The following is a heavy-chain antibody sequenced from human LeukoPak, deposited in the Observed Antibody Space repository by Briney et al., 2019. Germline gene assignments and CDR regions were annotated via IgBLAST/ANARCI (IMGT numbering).Heavy chain of an antibody. CDR3: TREEV. Sequence: ETLSLTCTVSGGSISSYYWSWVRQTPGRGLEWVANIKPDGGERYYVDSVKGRFTISRDNAKNSLFLQMNNLSAEDTAVYYCTREEVWGQGTTVTVS. CDR2: IKPDGGER. CDR1: GGSISSYY. V-gene: IGHV3-7*01. J-gene: IGHJ6*02.